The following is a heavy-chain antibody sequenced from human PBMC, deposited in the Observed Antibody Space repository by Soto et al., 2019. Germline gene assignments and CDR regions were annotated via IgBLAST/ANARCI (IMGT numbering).Heavy chain of an antibody. CDR2: FDPEDGET. D-gene: IGHD3-10*01. V-gene: IGHV1-24*01. J-gene: IGHJ5*02. CDR3: AQFGSYYGSGSYYHWFDP. CDR1: GYTLTELS. Sequence: ASVKVSCKVSGYTLTELSMHWVRQAPGKGLEWMGGFDPEDGETIYAQKFQGRVTMTEDTSTDTAYMELSSLRSEDTAVYYCAQFGSYYGSGSYYHWFDPWGQGTLVTVSS.